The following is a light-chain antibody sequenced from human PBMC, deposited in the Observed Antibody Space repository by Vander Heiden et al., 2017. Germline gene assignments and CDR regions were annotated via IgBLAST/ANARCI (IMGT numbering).Light chain of an antibody. CDR3: QQYNKWRIT. CDR1: ESVSSN. CDR2: GAS. V-gene: IGKV3-15*01. Sequence: EIVMTQSPGTLSVSPGERVTLPCRASESVSSNLAWYQQKPGQAPRLLIYGASTRATDIPARFSGSGSGTEFTLIISSLQSEDLAVYYCQQYNKWRITFGQGTRLDIK. J-gene: IGKJ5*01.